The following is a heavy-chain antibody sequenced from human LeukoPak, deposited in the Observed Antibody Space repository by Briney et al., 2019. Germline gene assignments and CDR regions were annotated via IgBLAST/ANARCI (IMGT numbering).Heavy chain of an antibody. CDR3: AGEASNYYGSGAPYGMDV. J-gene: IGHJ6*02. D-gene: IGHD3-10*01. Sequence: GGSLRLSWAASGFTLSSNWMSWVRQPPGKGLEWVAKIKQDGSEKYYVDSVKVRFTISRDNTKNSLYLQMNSLRAEDTAVYYCAGEASNYYGSGAPYGMDVWGQGTTVTVSS. V-gene: IGHV3-7*01. CDR2: IKQDGSEK. CDR1: GFTLSSNW.